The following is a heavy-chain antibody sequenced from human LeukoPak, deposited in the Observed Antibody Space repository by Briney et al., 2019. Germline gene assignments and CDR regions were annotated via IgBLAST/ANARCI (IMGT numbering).Heavy chain of an antibody. Sequence: GVSLRLSCTVSGFTFSAHWMSWVRQPPGKGLEWVANINTDGSSRYYVDSVKGRFTISRDNAENSLYLQMNSLRAGDTAVYYCARDPADRAWGAFDYWGQGALVTVSS. CDR1: GFTFSAHW. V-gene: IGHV3-7*01. J-gene: IGHJ4*02. CDR3: ARDPADRAWGAFDY. CDR2: INTDGSSR. D-gene: IGHD3-16*01.